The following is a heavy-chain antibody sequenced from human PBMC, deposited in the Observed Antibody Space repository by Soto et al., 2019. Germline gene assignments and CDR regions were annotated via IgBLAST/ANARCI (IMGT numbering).Heavy chain of an antibody. V-gene: IGHV3-48*01. CDR3: AQLLYCGGDCYSPPRYFDL. D-gene: IGHD2-21*01. CDR1: GFTFSSYS. Sequence: GGSLRLSCAASGFTFSSYSMNWVRQAPGKGLEWVSYISSSSSTIYYADSVKGRFTISRDNAKNSLYLQMNSLRAEDTAVYYCAQLLYCGGDCYSPPRYFDLWGRGTLVTVSS. J-gene: IGHJ2*01. CDR2: ISSSSSTI.